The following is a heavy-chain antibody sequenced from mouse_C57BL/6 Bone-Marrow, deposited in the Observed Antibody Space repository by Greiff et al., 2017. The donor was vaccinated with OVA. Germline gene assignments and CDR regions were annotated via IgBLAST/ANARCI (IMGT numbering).Heavy chain of an antibody. CDR1: GYTFTDYY. J-gene: IGHJ2*01. CDR3: ARSGGLRTDY. D-gene: IGHD2-4*01. CDR2: INPYNGGT. Sequence: EVQLQESGPVLVKPGASVKMSCKASGYTFTDYYMNWVKQSHGKSLEWIGVINPYNGGTSYNQKFKGKATLTVDKSSSTAYMELNSLTSEDSAVYYCARSGGLRTDYWGQGTTLTVSS. V-gene: IGHV1-19*01.